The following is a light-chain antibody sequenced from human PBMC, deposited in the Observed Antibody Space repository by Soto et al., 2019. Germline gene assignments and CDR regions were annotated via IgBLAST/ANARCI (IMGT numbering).Light chain of an antibody. CDR3: LQHTSYPRT. V-gene: IGKV1-17*01. CDR1: QGIRID. CDR2: AAS. J-gene: IGKJ1*01. Sequence: DIQMTQSPSSLSASVGDRVTITCRASQGIRIDLGWYQQKPGKAPKRLIYAASGLQSGVPSRFSGSGSGTEFTLTIRSLQPEDFATHFCLQHTSYPRTFGQGTKVEIK.